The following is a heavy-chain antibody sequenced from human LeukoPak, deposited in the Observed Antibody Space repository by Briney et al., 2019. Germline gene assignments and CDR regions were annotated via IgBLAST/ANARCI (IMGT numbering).Heavy chain of an antibody. D-gene: IGHD3-9*01. J-gene: IGHJ5*02. V-gene: IGHV3-23*01. CDR2: ISGSGGST. CDR1: GFTFSIYW. Sequence: GGPLRLSCAASGFTFSIYWMHWVRQAPGKGLEWVSAISGSGGSTYYADSVKGRFTISRDNSKNTLYLQMNSLRAEDTAVYYCAKHYDIHLNWFDPWGQGTLVTVSS. CDR3: AKHYDIHLNWFDP.